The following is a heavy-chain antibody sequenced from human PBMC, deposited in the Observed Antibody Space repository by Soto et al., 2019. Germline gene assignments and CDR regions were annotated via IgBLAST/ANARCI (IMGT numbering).Heavy chain of an antibody. V-gene: IGHV2-5*01. D-gene: IGHD1-1*01. CDR2: IFWNDDK. CDR1: GFSFSTSGAG. CDR3: AHRRGASTTGGAFDI. Sequence: QITVKESGPTLVPPTQPLTLTCTFSGFSFSTSGAGVGWIRQPPGKALEWLALIFWNDDKRYTPSLNSRLTITKDTSKNQVVLTMSNLDPVDTATYFCAHRRGASTTGGAFDIWGLGTKVTVAS. J-gene: IGHJ3*02.